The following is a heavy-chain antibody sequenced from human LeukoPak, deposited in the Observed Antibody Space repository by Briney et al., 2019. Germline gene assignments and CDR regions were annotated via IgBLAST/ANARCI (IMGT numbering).Heavy chain of an antibody. D-gene: IGHD3-22*01. CDR1: GYTFTSYG. CDR2: ISAYNGNT. J-gene: IGHJ3*02. Sequence: ASVKVSCKASGYTFTSYGISWVRQAPGQGLEWMGWISAYNGNTNYAQKPQGRVTMTTDTSTSTAYMELRSLRSDDTAVYYCARDLSHYYDSSGSDAFDIWGQGTMVTVSS. V-gene: IGHV1-18*01. CDR3: ARDLSHYYDSSGSDAFDI.